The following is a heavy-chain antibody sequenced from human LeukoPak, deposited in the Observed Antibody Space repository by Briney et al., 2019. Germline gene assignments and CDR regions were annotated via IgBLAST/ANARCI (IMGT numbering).Heavy chain of an antibody. CDR2: ISAYNGNT. CDR1: GYTFTSYG. Sequence: ASVKVSCKASGYTFTSYGSSWVRQAPGQGLEGMGWISAYNGNTNHAQKPQGRVTMTTDTSTSTAYMELRSLRSDDTGLYYCAIEAWGFLDYWRQGTLVTVSS. J-gene: IGHJ4*02. V-gene: IGHV1-18*01. CDR3: AIEAWGFLDY. D-gene: IGHD7-27*01.